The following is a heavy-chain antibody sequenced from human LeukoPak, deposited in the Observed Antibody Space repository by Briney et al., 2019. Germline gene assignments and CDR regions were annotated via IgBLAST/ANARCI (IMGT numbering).Heavy chain of an antibody. Sequence: GGSLRPSCAASGFTFSSYAMHWVRQAPGKGLEYVSAISSNGGSTYYANSVKGRFTISRDNSKNTLYLQMGSLRAEDTAVYYCARALDSSSSRYQAFEEWGQGTLVTVSS. J-gene: IGHJ4*02. CDR3: ARALDSSSSRYQAFEE. CDR1: GFTFSSYA. D-gene: IGHD2-2*01. CDR2: ISSNGGST. V-gene: IGHV3-64*01.